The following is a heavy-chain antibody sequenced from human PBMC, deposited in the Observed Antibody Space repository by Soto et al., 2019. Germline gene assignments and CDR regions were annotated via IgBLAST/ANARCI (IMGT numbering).Heavy chain of an antibody. CDR3: ATSVGIAPTGEDGMDV. V-gene: IGHV1-69*01. CDR1: GGTFSIYG. J-gene: IGHJ6*02. D-gene: IGHD2-8*02. Sequence: QVQLVQSGAEVKKTGSSVKVSCKASGGTFSIYGFSWVRQAPGQGPEWIGGIIPILTTPNYAQKFQGRVPIVADESTTTVYMELSSLKFEDTAVYYCATSVGIAPTGEDGMDVWDQGTSVTVSS. CDR2: IIPILTTP.